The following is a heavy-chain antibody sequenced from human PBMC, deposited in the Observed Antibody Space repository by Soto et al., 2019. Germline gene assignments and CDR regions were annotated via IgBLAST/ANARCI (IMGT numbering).Heavy chain of an antibody. J-gene: IGHJ6*02. V-gene: IGHV3-21*01. CDR1: GFTFSTYS. Sequence: EVQLVESGGGLVKPGGSLRLSCAASGFTFSTYSMNWVRQAPGKGLEWVSSISNSGTYIYYADSMKGRFTISRDNAKNSLYLQMSSLRAEDTAVYYCAKDLSGTYSSYYYYGMDVWGQGTTVTVSS. CDR2: ISNSGTYI. CDR3: AKDLSGTYSSYYYYGMDV. D-gene: IGHD1-26*01.